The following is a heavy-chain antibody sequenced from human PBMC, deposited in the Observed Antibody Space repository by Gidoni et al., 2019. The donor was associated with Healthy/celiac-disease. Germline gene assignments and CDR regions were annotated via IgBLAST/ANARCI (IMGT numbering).Heavy chain of an antibody. CDR2: IIPIFGTA. J-gene: IGHJ4*02. CDR1: AGTFTRYA. D-gene: IGHD4-17*01. CDR3: ARDVPIYGDYFRLPES. Sequence: QVQLVQSGAAVKKPGSSVKVSCKASAGTFTRYAISWVRQAPGQGLEWMGGIIPIFGTANYAQKFQGRVTITADESTSTAYMELSSLRSEDTAVYYCARDVPIYGDYFRLPESWGQGTLVTVSS. V-gene: IGHV1-69*01.